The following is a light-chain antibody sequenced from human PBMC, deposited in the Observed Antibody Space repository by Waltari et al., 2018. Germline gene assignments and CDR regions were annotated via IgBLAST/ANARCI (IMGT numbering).Light chain of an antibody. Sequence: QSVLTQPPSASGTPGPRVTISCSGSSSNIGRNTVNWSQQVPGTAPKLLIYSNNQRPSGVPDRFSGSKSGTSASLAISGLQSEDEADYYCAAWDGSLNGPVFGGGTKLTVL. V-gene: IGLV1-44*01. CDR1: SSNIGRNT. CDR3: AAWDGSLNGPV. J-gene: IGLJ3*02. CDR2: SNN.